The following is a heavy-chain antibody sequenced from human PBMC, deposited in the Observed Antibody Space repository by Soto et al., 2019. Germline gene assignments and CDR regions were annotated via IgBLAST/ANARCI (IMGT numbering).Heavy chain of an antibody. CDR1: GGSISSGGYY. CDR3: ARGLYSRFDP. D-gene: IGHD5-18*01. J-gene: IGHJ5*02. Sequence: SETLSLTCTVSGGSISSGGYYWSWIRQHPGKGLEWIGYIYYSGSTYYNPSLKSRVTISVDTSKNQFSLKLSSVTAADTAVYYCARGLYSRFDPWGQGTLLTVSS. CDR2: IYYSGST. V-gene: IGHV4-31*03.